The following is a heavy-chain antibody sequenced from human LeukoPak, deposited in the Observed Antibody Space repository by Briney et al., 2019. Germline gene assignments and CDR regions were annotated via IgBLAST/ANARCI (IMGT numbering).Heavy chain of an antibody. CDR2: IRNKANSYTT. CDR3: ARGYGSGPFYFDY. CDR1: GFIFNTYS. V-gene: IGHV3-72*01. Sequence: GGSLSLSCAASGFIFNTYSMNWVRQAPGKGLEWVARIRNKANSYTTEYAASVKGRFTIARDDSKTSLFLQMNSLKTEDTAVYYCARGYGSGPFYFDYWGQGTLVTVSS. D-gene: IGHD3-10*01. J-gene: IGHJ4*02.